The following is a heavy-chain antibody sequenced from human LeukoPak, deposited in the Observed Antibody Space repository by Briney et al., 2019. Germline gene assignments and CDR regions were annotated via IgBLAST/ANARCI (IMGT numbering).Heavy chain of an antibody. Sequence: GGSLRLSCAASGFIFNSYAMHWVRQAPGKGLEWVAIISYDGNRKFYVDSVKGRFTISRDNSKNTLYLQMNSLRAEDTAVYYCARDHYYDSSGYLTHFDYWGQGTLVTVSS. J-gene: IGHJ4*02. CDR1: GFIFNSYA. CDR2: ISYDGNRK. D-gene: IGHD3-22*01. V-gene: IGHV3-30-3*01. CDR3: ARDHYYDSSGYLTHFDY.